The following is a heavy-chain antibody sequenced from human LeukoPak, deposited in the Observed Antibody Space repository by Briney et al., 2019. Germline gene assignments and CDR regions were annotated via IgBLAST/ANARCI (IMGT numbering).Heavy chain of an antibody. CDR3: ARARKGGNSYYYGMDV. D-gene: IGHD2-15*01. V-gene: IGHV3-33*01. CDR2: IWYDGSNK. Sequence: GGSLRLSCAASGFTFSSYGMHWVRQAPGKGLEWVAVIWYDGSNKCYADSVKGRFTISRDNSKNTLYLQMNSLRAEDTAVYYCARARKGGNSYYYGMDVWGQGTTVTVSS. CDR1: GFTFSSYG. J-gene: IGHJ6*02.